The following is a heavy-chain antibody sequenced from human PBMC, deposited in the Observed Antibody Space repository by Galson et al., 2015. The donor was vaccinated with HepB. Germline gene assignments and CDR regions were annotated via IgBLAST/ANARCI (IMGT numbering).Heavy chain of an antibody. D-gene: IGHD3-16*01. Sequence: SLRPSCAASGFTFSAYWMSWVRQVPGKGVVWVADVNLDGSEMYYGDSVKGRFTIPRDHSQNTLYLQMSSLRAEDTAVYYCVKVPGSAPLRNWFDPWGQGTLVTVSS. CDR3: VKVPGSAPLRNWFDP. CDR2: VNLDGSEM. V-gene: IGHV3-7*01. CDR1: GFTFSAYW. J-gene: IGHJ5*02.